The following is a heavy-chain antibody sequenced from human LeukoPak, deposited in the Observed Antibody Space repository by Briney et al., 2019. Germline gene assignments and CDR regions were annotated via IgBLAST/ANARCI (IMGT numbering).Heavy chain of an antibody. CDR1: GGSISSYY. J-gene: IGHJ1*01. D-gene: IGHD3-22*01. CDR2: IYNSGST. Sequence: SETLSLTCTVSGGSISSYYWTWIRQPAGKGLEWIGRIYNSGSTHYNPSLKSRVTISVDTSKNQFSLKLSSVTAADTAVYYCASPPLLYYYDSSGYSSEYFQHWGQGTLVTVSS. CDR3: ASPPLLYYYDSSGYSSEYFQH. V-gene: IGHV4-4*07.